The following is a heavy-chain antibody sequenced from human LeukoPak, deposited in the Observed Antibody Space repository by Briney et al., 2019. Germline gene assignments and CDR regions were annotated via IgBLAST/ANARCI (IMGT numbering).Heavy chain of an antibody. J-gene: IGHJ4*02. CDR1: GYTFTSNY. CDR3: ARELRGYSGYDYDY. Sequence: ASVKVSCKAFGYTFTSNYMHWVRQAPGQGPEWMGIINPSGGSTSYAQKFQGRVTMTRDMSTSTVYMELSSLRSEDTAVYYCARELRGYSGYDYDYWGQGTLVTVSS. CDR2: INPSGGST. D-gene: IGHD5-12*01. V-gene: IGHV1-46*01.